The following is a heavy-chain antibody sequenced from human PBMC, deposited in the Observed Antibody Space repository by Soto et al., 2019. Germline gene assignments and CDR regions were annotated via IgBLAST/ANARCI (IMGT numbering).Heavy chain of an antibody. Sequence: QVLLQESGPGLVKPSGTLSLTCAVSGGSISSTNWWSWVRQAPGKGLEWIGEIYHSEKTNYNPSLKSRVTISVDKSKNQIFLKLRSVTAADTAVYYCARCIAAYGDLEFDYWGQGILVTVSS. D-gene: IGHD2-21*02. CDR2: IYHSEKT. V-gene: IGHV4-4*02. CDR3: ARCIAAYGDLEFDY. J-gene: IGHJ4*02. CDR1: GGSISSTNW.